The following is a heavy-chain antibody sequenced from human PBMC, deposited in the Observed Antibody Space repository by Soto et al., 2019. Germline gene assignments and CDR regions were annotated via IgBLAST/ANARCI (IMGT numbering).Heavy chain of an antibody. D-gene: IGHD2-8*02. J-gene: IGHJ4*02. CDR3: ARDKITGLFDY. CDR1: GGSISSGDYY. CDR2: IYYSGNT. Sequence: SETLSLTCTVSGGSISSGDYYWNWIRQPPGKGLEWIGNIYYSGNTDCNPSLKSRVTISVDTSKNQFSLKLTSVTAADTAVYYCARDKITGLFDYWGQGTLVTVSS. V-gene: IGHV4-30-4*01.